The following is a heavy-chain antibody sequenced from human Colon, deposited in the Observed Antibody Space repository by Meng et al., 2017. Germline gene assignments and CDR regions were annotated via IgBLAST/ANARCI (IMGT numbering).Heavy chain of an antibody. CDR3: ARGRYSGYLP. V-gene: IGHV4-34*01. CDR2: INHSGSP. D-gene: IGHD5-12*01. Sequence: QVQLQQWGAGLVKPSETLSLTCAGYGGSFSGYYWSWIRQPPGKGLEWIGEINHSGSPNYNPSLKSRVPISVDTSKNQFSLKLSSVTAADTAVYYCARGRYSGYLPWGQGTLVTVSS. J-gene: IGHJ5*02. CDR1: GGSFSGYY.